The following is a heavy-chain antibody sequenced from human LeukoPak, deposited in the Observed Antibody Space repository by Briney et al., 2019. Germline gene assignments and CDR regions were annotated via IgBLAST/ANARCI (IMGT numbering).Heavy chain of an antibody. Sequence: GGSLRLSCTASGFIFSGYSVNWIRQAPGKGREWVSSFCTRSTAIYNAGSVKGLFHISRDNAKNSLYLQMNSLRAADTAVYYCAREVSEGFDFWGQGTLVTVSS. CDR3: AREVSEGFDF. J-gene: IGHJ4*02. V-gene: IGHV3-21*01. D-gene: IGHD3-22*01. CDR1: GFIFSGYS. CDR2: FCTRSTAI.